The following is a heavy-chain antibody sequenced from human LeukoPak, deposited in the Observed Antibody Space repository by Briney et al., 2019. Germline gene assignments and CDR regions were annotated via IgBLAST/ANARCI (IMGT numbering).Heavy chain of an antibody. CDR3: ARHAVYSGDYSYWFDP. CDR2: IYYSGST. J-gene: IGHJ5*02. D-gene: IGHD1-26*01. CDR1: GGSISSYY. V-gene: IGHV4-59*08. Sequence: SETLSLTCTVSGGSISSYYWSWIRQPPGKGLEWIAYIYYSGSTNYNPSLKSRVTISVDTSKNQCSPRLSSVTAADTAVYYCARHAVYSGDYSYWFDPWGLGTLVTASS.